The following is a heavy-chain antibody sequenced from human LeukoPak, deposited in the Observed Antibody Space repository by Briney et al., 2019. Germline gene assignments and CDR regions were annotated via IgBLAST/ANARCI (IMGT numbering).Heavy chain of an antibody. CDR3: AKDANYLRSSGYLVPIDF. CDR1: GFTFSSYE. D-gene: IGHD3-22*01. J-gene: IGHJ4*02. V-gene: IGHV3-48*03. CDR2: ISSSGSTI. Sequence: GGSLRLSCAASGFTFSSYEMNWVRQAPGKGLEWVSYISSSGSTIYYADSVKGRFTISRDNAKNSLYLQMNSLRAEDTAFYYCAKDANYLRSSGYLVPIDFWGQGTLVTVSS.